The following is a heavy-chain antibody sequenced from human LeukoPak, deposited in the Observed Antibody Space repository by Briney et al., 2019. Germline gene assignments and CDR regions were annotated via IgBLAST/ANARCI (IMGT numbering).Heavy chain of an antibody. CDR1: GGTFSSYA. CDR3: ARTKAVAGTVDWFDP. CDR2: IIPIFGTA. D-gene: IGHD6-19*01. J-gene: IGHJ5*02. V-gene: IGHV1-69*05. Sequence: ASVKVSCKASGGTFSSYAISWVLQAPGQGLEWMGGIIPIFGTANYAQKFQGRVTITTDESTSTAYMELSSLRSEDTAVYYCARTKAVAGTVDWFDPWGQGTLVTVSS.